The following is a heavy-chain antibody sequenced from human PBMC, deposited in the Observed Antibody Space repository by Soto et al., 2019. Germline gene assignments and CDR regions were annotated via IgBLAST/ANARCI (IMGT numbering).Heavy chain of an antibody. CDR2: IYYSGST. CDR1: GGSISSYY. D-gene: IGHD3-3*01. V-gene: IGHV4-59*01. CDR3: ARTRAYSVFGVVIKGSYYYGMDV. Sequence: SETLSLTCTVSGGSISSYYWSWIRQPPGKGLEWIGYIYYSGSTNYNPSLKSRVTISVDTSKNQFSLKLSSVTAADTAVYYCARTRAYSVFGVVIKGSYYYGMDVWAKGPRSPSP. J-gene: IGHJ6*02.